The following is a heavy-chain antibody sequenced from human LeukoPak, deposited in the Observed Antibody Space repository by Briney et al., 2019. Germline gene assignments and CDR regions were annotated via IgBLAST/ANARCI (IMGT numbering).Heavy chain of an antibody. CDR3: ARELGDYYGSGMESYGMDV. V-gene: IGHV3-48*03. CDR2: ISSSGSTI. Sequence: GGSLRLSCAASGFTFSSDEMNWVRQAPGKGLEWVSYISSSGSTIYYADSVKGRFTISRDNAKNSLYLQMNSLRAEDTAVYYCARELGDYYGSGMESYGMDVWGKGTTVTVSS. J-gene: IGHJ6*04. D-gene: IGHD3-10*01. CDR1: GFTFSSDE.